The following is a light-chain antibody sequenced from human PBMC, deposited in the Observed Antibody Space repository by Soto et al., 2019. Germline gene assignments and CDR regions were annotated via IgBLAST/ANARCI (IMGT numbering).Light chain of an antibody. V-gene: IGLV2-14*01. CDR2: EVN. J-gene: IGLJ1*01. Sequence: QSLLAQASSVSGSPGQSITISCTGTRTDVGGYNYVSWYQHHPGKGPKLIIYEVNNRPSGVSDRFSGSKSGNKASLTISNLEAEDESDYYCGSYTSTDTPFVFGTGTKVTVL. CDR3: GSYTSTDTPFV. CDR1: RTDVGGYNY.